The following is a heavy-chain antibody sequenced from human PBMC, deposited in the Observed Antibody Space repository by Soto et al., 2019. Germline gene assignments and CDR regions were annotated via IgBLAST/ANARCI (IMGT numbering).Heavy chain of an antibody. Sequence: SVKVSCKASGGTFSSYAISWVRQAPGQGLEWMGGIIPIFGTASYAQKFQGRVTITADESTSTAYMELSSLRSEDTAVYYCARDRITMVRGARGWFDPWGQGTLVTVSS. CDR2: IIPIFGTA. CDR1: GGTFSSYA. V-gene: IGHV1-69*13. CDR3: ARDRITMVRGARGWFDP. D-gene: IGHD3-10*01. J-gene: IGHJ5*02.